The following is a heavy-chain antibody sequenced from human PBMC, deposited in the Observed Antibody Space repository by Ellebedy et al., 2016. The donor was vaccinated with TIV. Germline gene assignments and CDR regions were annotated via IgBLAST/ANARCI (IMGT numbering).Heavy chain of an antibody. J-gene: IGHJ4*02. CDR2: INPSGGST. Sequence: ASVKVSXXASGYTFTGYYMHWVRQAPGQGLEWMGIINPSGGSTSYAQKFQGRVTMTRDTSTSTVYMELSSLRSEDTAVYYCALARGYCSGGSCYPQPPFDYWGQGTLVTVSS. D-gene: IGHD2-15*01. CDR3: ALARGYCSGGSCYPQPPFDY. V-gene: IGHV1-46*01. CDR1: GYTFTGYY.